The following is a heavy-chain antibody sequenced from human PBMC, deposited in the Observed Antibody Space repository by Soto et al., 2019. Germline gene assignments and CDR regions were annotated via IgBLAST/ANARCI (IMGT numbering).Heavy chain of an antibody. CDR2: INSDGSST. D-gene: IGHD5-12*01. CDR3: ARGYTNQDYYYSGIDV. V-gene: IGHV3-74*01. CDR1: GFTFSSYW. Sequence: HPGGSLRLSCAASGFTFSSYWMHWVRQAPGKGLVWVSRINSDGSSTSYADSVKGRFTISRDNAKNTLYLQMNSLRAEDTAVYYCARGYTNQDYYYSGIDVWGQGTTVTV. J-gene: IGHJ6*02.